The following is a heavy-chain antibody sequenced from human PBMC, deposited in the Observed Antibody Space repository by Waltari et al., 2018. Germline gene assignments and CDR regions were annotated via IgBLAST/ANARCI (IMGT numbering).Heavy chain of an antibody. D-gene: IGHD6-6*01. V-gene: IGHV4-38-2*01. CDR2: IYHSGST. CDR1: GYSISSGYY. Sequence: QVQLQESGPGLVKPSETLSLTCAVSGYSISSGYYWGWIRQPPGKGLEWIGSIYHSGSTYSNPSLKSRVTISVDTSKNQFSLKLSSVTAADTAVYYCARSSSSYWGQGTLVTVSS. J-gene: IGHJ4*02. CDR3: ARSSSSY.